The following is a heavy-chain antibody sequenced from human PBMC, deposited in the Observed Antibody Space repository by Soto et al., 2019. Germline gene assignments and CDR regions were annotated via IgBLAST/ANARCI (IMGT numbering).Heavy chain of an antibody. J-gene: IGHJ4*02. D-gene: IGHD6-13*01. CDR2: IIPTFGTA. V-gene: IGHV1-69*01. CDR1: GGTFSSYA. CDR3: AARYLPCIAAAVPNRRQFDY. Sequence: QVQLLQSGAEVKKPGSSVKVSCKASGGTFSSYAISWVRQAPGQGLEWLGGIIPTFGTANYAQKFQDRVMITTDESTSTAYMELSSLRCEETAVYYCAARYLPCIAAAVPNRRQFDYWGQGTLVTVSS.